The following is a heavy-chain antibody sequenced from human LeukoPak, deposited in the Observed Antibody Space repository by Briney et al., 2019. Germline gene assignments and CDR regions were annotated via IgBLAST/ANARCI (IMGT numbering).Heavy chain of an antibody. CDR2: IYYSGST. CDR3: AGVYNWNYYDFDY. D-gene: IGHD1-7*01. CDR1: GGSISSSGYY. V-gene: IGHV4-39*01. J-gene: IGHJ4*02. Sequence: SETLSLTCTVSGGSISSSGYYWGWIRQPPGKGLEWIGSIYYSGSTYYNPSLKSRLTISVDTSKNQFSLKLSSVTAADTAVYYCAGVYNWNYYDFDYWGQGTLVTVSS.